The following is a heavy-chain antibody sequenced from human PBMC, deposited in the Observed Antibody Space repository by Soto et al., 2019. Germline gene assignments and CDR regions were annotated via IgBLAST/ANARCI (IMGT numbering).Heavy chain of an antibody. CDR1: GFTFSGHG. V-gene: IGHV3-30*18. J-gene: IGHJ4*02. CDR2: ITSDGSNK. Sequence: PGGSLRLSXAASGFTFSGHGMHWVRQAPGKGLEWVALITSDGSNKYYADSVKGRVTISRDNSKNTLYLQMNSLRVEDTAVYYCAKRGFCSDTTCYSFHFDYWGQGTLVTVSS. D-gene: IGHD2-15*01. CDR3: AKRGFCSDTTCYSFHFDY.